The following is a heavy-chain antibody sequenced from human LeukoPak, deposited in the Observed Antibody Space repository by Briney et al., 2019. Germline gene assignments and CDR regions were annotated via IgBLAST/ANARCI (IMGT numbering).Heavy chain of an antibody. D-gene: IGHD3-10*01. CDR3: ATDRRDRRITMVRGVINFNYYYYGMDV. J-gene: IGHJ6*02. CDR1: GYTFTSYA. Sequence: ASVKVSCKASGYTFTSYAMHWVRQAPGQRLEWMGWINAGNGNTKYSQKFQGRVTMTEDTSTDTAYMELSSLRSEDTAVYYCATDRRDRRITMVRGVINFNYYYYGMDVWGQGTTVTVSS. V-gene: IGHV1-3*01. CDR2: INAGNGNT.